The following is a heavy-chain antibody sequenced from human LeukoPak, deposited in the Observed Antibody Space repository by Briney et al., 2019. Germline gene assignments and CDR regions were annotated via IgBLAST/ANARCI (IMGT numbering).Heavy chain of an antibody. J-gene: IGHJ5*02. CDR3: ARDFDYYGSGSWGIDP. CDR1: GGTFSSYA. Sequence: GASVTVSCKASGGTFSSYAISWVRQAPGQGLEWMGGIIPIFGTANYAQKFQGRVTITADESTSTAYMELSSLRSEDTAVYYCARDFDYYGSGSWGIDPWGQGTLVTVSS. CDR2: IIPIFGTA. V-gene: IGHV1-69*13. D-gene: IGHD3-10*01.